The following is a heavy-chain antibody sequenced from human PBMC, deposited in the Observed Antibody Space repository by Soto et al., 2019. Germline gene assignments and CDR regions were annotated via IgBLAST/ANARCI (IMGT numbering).Heavy chain of an antibody. D-gene: IGHD6-19*01. J-gene: IGHJ6*02. CDR3: AREGVGSGWYTRTDYYYGMDV. CDR1: GGSISSSSYY. Sequence: SETLSLTCTVSGGSISSSSYYWGWIRQPPGKGLEWIGSIYYSGSTYYNPSLKSRVTISVDTSKNQFSLKLSSVTAADTAVYYCAREGVGSGWYTRTDYYYGMDVWGQGTTVTAP. CDR2: IYYSGST. V-gene: IGHV4-39*02.